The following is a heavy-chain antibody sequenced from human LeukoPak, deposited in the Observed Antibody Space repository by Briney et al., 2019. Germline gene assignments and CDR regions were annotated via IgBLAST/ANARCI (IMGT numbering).Heavy chain of an antibody. J-gene: IGHJ6*03. V-gene: IGHV3-23*01. CDR1: GFTFNTYA. Sequence: PGGSLRLSCAASGFTFNTYAMSWVRQAPGKGLEWVSSISGTGGGTYYADSVKGRFTISRDNSYNTVSLQMNSLRDEDTGVYYCAKGLRTGVGPYMRYHYYMDVWGKGATVTVSS. D-gene: IGHD3-16*01. CDR2: ISGTGGGT. CDR3: AKGLRTGVGPYMRYHYYMDV.